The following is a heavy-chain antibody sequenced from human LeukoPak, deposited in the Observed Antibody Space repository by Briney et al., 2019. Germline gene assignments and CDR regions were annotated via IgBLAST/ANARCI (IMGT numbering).Heavy chain of an antibody. Sequence: SVKVSCKASGGTFSSYAISWVRQAPGQGLEWMGGLIPIFGTANYAQKFQGRVTITTDESTSTAYMELSSLRSEDTAVYYCARAVTTYPFHYYYYYMDVWGKGTTVTVSS. V-gene: IGHV1-69*05. J-gene: IGHJ6*03. CDR1: GGTFSSYA. CDR3: ARAVTTYPFHYYYYYMDV. CDR2: LIPIFGTA. D-gene: IGHD4-11*01.